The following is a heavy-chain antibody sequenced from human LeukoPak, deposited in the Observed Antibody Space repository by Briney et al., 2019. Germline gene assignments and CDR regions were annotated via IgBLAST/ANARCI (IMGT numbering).Heavy chain of an antibody. CDR3: ASSSKVSDYYDSSGYPVDYYYGMDV. CDR1: GGSISSYY. CDR2: IYYSGST. Sequence: SETLSLTCTVSGGSISSYYWSWIRQPPGKGLEWLGYIYYSGSTNYNPSLKSRVTISVDTSKNQFSLKLSSVTAADTAVYYCASSSKVSDYYDSSGYPVDYYYGMDVWGQGTTVTVSS. V-gene: IGHV4-59*01. D-gene: IGHD3-22*01. J-gene: IGHJ6*02.